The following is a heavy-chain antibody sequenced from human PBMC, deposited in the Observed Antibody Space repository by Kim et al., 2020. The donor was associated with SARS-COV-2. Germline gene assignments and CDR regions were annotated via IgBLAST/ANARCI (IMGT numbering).Heavy chain of an antibody. Sequence: SETLSLTCTVSGGSISSYYWSWIRQPPGKGLEWIGYIYYSGSTNYNPSLKSRVTISVDTSKNQFSLKLSSVAAADTAVYYFAREYSGGYYPLYFDYWGQG. J-gene: IGHJ4*02. D-gene: IGHD1-26*01. CDR3: AREYSGGYYPLYFDY. CDR1: GGSISSYY. CDR2: IYYSGST. V-gene: IGHV4-59*08.